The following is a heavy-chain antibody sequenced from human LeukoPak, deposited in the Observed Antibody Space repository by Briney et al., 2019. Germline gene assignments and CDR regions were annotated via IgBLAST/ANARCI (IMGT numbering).Heavy chain of an antibody. V-gene: IGHV3-30*02. D-gene: IGHD6-25*01. CDR1: GFTFSSYG. Sequence: GGSLRLSCAASGFTFSSYGMHWVRQAPGKGLEWVAFIRYDGSNKYYADSVKGRFTISRDNSKNTLYLQMNSLRAEDTAVYYCAKDPLYSAAGPPPYYGMDVWGQGTTVTVSS. CDR2: IRYDGSNK. J-gene: IGHJ6*02. CDR3: AKDPLYSAAGPPPYYGMDV.